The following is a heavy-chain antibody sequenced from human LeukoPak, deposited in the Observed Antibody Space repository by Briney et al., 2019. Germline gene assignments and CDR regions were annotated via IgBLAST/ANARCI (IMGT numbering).Heavy chain of an antibody. CDR3: ARFSRAYSGYFWSAGDDAFDI. CDR1: GGSISSYY. J-gene: IGHJ3*02. D-gene: IGHD3-3*01. V-gene: IGHV4-59*01. CDR2: IYYSGST. Sequence: PSETLSLTCTVSGGSISSYYWSWIRQPPGKGLEWIGYIYYSGSTNYNPSLKSRVTISVDTSKNQFSLKLSSVTAADTAVYYCARFSRAYSGYFWSAGDDAFDIWGQGTMVTVSS.